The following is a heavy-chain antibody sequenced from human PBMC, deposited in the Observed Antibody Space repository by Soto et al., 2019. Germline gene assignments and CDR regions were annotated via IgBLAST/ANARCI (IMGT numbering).Heavy chain of an antibody. CDR2: IIPILGIA. CDR1: GGTFSSYT. V-gene: IGHV1-69*02. CDR3: ARAVDFVFDGNYYMDV. Sequence: ASVKVSCKASGGTFSSYTISWVRQATGQGLEWMGRIIPILGIANYAQKFQGRVTITADKSTSTAYMELSSLRSEDTAVYYCARAVDFVFDGNYYMDVWGKGTTVTVSS. J-gene: IGHJ6*03. D-gene: IGHD2-2*03.